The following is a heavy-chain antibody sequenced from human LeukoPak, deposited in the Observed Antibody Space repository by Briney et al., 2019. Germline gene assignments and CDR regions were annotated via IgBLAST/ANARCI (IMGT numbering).Heavy chain of an antibody. CDR3: ARQTDLDFVLVPAAVSFDY. D-gene: IGHD2-2*03. J-gene: IGHJ4*02. Sequence: GESLKISCKSSGYSFGTYWIGWVRQMPGKGLEWMGIIYPDDSDTRYSPSFQGQVTISADKSINTAYLQWSSLKASDTAMYYCARQTDLDFVLVPAAVSFDYWGQGTLVTVSS. CDR2: IYPDDSDT. CDR1: GYSFGTYW. V-gene: IGHV5-51*01.